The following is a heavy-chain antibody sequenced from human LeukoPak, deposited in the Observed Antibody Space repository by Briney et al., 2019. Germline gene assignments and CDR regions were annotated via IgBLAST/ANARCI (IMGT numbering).Heavy chain of an antibody. Sequence: PGGSLRLSCAASGFTFSSYAMSWVRQAPGKGLEWVSAISGSGGSTYYADSVKGRFTISRDNSKNTLYLQMNSLRAEDTAVYYCAKDRHSGSYYRSGAFDIWGQGTMVTVSS. CDR1: GFTFSSYA. CDR3: AKDRHSGSYYRSGAFDI. J-gene: IGHJ3*02. CDR2: ISGSGGST. D-gene: IGHD1-26*01. V-gene: IGHV3-23*01.